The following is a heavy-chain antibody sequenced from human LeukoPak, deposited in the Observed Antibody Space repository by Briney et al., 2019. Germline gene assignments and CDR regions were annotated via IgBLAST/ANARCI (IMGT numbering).Heavy chain of an antibody. V-gene: IGHV3-11*01. D-gene: IGHD3-10*01. Sequence: GGSLRLSCAASGFIFNDYYMSWIRQAAGKGLEWVAYISSGGDIIYYADSVKGRFTISRDSAKNSVNLQMNSLRAEDTAVYYCARYAVREIWYFDLWGRGTLVTVSS. CDR1: GFIFNDYY. CDR3: ARYAVREIWYFDL. CDR2: ISSGGDII. J-gene: IGHJ2*01.